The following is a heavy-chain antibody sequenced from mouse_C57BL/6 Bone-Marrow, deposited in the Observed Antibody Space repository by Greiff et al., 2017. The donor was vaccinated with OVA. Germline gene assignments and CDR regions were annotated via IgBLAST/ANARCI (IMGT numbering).Heavy chain of an antibody. CDR3: ARGDTTVVARDYAMDY. V-gene: IGHV1-26*01. D-gene: IGHD1-1*01. Sequence: QLQQSGPELVKPGASVKISCKASGYTFTDYYMNWVKQSHGKSLEWIGDINPNNGGTSYNQKFKGKATLTVDKSSSTAYMELRSLTSEDSAVYYCARGDTTVVARDYAMDYWGQGTSVTVSS. CDR2: INPNNGGT. J-gene: IGHJ4*01. CDR1: GYTFTDYY.